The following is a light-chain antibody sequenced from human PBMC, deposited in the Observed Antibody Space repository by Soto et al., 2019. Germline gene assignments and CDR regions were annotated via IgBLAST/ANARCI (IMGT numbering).Light chain of an antibody. CDR2: GAS. J-gene: IGKJ5*01. CDR1: QSVSISY. CDR3: QQYGSSPT. Sequence: EIVLTQSAVALSLSPLERATLSCIASQSVSISYLAWYQKKPGQAPRLLIYGASSRATGIPDRFSGSGSGTDFTLTISRLEPEDFAVYYCQQYGSSPTFGQGTRLEIK. V-gene: IGKV3-20*01.